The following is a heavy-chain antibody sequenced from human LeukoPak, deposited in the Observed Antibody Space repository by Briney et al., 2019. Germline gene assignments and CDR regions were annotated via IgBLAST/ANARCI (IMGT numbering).Heavy chain of an antibody. Sequence: ASVKVSCKASGYTFTGYYMHWVRQAPGQGLEWMGWINPNSGGTNYAQKFQGRVTMTRDTSISTAYMELSTLRSDDTAVYYCAREVLYGSGSPHFDYWGQGTLVTVSS. CDR1: GYTFTGYY. D-gene: IGHD3-10*01. V-gene: IGHV1-2*02. CDR2: INPNSGGT. J-gene: IGHJ4*02. CDR3: AREVLYGSGSPHFDY.